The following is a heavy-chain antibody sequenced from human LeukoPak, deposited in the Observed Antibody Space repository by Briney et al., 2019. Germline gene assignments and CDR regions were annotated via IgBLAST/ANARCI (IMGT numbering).Heavy chain of an antibody. Sequence: SETLSLTCDVSGGSLSGYYWTWIRQPPGKGLEWIGSIYYSGSTYYNPSLKSRVTISVDTSKNQFSLKLSSVTAADTAVYYCASPVYGSGSYLPLSFDYWGQGTLVTVSS. CDR1: GGSLSGYY. V-gene: IGHV4-39*07. J-gene: IGHJ4*02. D-gene: IGHD3-10*01. CDR2: IYYSGST. CDR3: ASPVYGSGSYLPLSFDY.